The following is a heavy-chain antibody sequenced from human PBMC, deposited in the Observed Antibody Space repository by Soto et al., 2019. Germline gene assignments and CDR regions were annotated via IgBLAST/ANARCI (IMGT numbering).Heavy chain of an antibody. CDR2: IKTSAGGGAT. V-gene: IGHV3-15*07. D-gene: IGHD2-15*01. CDR1: GFSFNEAW. CDR3: TTGSVEGI. J-gene: IGHJ6*02. Sequence: EVQLVESAGGLVKPGGSLRLSCVASGFSFNEAWMNWVRQAPGEGLEWVGGIKTSAGGGATDYAAPVQGRFTISRDDSKNALYLHMNSLRTEDTAIYYCTTGSVEGIWGQGTTVTVSS.